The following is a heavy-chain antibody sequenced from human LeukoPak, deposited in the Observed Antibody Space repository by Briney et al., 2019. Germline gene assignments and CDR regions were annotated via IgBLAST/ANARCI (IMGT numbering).Heavy chain of an antibody. Sequence: ASVKVSCKASGYTFTSYDINWVRQATGQGLEWMGWMNPNSGNTGCAQKFQGRVTMTRNTSISTAYMELSSLRSEDTAVYYCARGPPHKRWLQFWVRYYFDYWGQGTLVTVSP. CDR3: ARGPPHKRWLQFWVRYYFDY. V-gene: IGHV1-8*01. J-gene: IGHJ4*02. CDR2: MNPNSGNT. CDR1: GYTFTSYD. D-gene: IGHD5-24*01.